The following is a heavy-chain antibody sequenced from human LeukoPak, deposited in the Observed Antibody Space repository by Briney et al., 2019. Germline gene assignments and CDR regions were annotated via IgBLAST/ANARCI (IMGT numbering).Heavy chain of an antibody. D-gene: IGHD1-26*01. CDR2: ISGSGGSR. J-gene: IGHJ4*02. Sequence: PGGSLRLSCAASGFTFSSYAMTWVRQAPGKGLEWVSGISGSGGSRYYADSVKGRFIISRDNSKNTLYLQMNSLRAEDTAVYYCAKAGLGFEWELPDGGFDYWGQGTLVTVSS. V-gene: IGHV3-23*01. CDR1: GFTFSSYA. CDR3: AKAGLGFEWELPDGGFDY.